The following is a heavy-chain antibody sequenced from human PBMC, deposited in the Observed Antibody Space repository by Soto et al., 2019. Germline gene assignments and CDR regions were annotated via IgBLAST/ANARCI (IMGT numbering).Heavy chain of an antibody. CDR3: TRPCRYCNGGGPGNWFDP. CDR2: ISNGGSSI. Sequence: QVQLVESGGGLVKPGGSLRLSCAASGFTFGDYDMSWIRQAPGKGLEWVSYISNGGSSIYYADSVKGRFTISRDNAKRSVFLQMNSLRAEDTAVCYCTRPCRYCNGGGPGNWFDPWGQGTLVTVSS. CDR1: GFTFGDYD. V-gene: IGHV3-11*01. J-gene: IGHJ5*02. D-gene: IGHD2-8*02.